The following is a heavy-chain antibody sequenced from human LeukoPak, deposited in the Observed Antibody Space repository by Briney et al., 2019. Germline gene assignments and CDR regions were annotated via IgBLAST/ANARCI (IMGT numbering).Heavy chain of an antibody. V-gene: IGHV4-30-2*01. CDR2: IYHSGST. CDR3: ASFCSGGSCYIS. CDR1: GGSISSSGYS. Sequence: PSETLSLTCAVSGGSISSSGYSWSWIRQPPGKGLEWIGYIYHSGSTYYNPSLKSRVTISVDRSKNQISLKLSSVTAADTAVYYCASFCSGGSCYISWGQGTLVTVSS. J-gene: IGHJ4*02. D-gene: IGHD2-15*01.